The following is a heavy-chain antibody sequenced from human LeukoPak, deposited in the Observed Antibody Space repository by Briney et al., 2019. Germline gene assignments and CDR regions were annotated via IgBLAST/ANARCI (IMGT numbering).Heavy chain of an antibody. V-gene: IGHV3-53*01. CDR2: RQPGNVS. CDR1: GSGVSSNH. Sequence: GGSLRLSCAVSGSGVSSNHVAWVRQAPGKGLEWVSVRQPGNVSYYADSVKGRFTTSADSSKNSLYLQMNNLRSEDTALYYCARERDYDTYFDYWGQGTLVTVSS. D-gene: IGHD3-22*01. J-gene: IGHJ4*02. CDR3: ARERDYDTYFDY.